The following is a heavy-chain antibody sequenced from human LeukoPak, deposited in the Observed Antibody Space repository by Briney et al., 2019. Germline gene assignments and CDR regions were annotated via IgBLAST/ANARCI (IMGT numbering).Heavy chain of an antibody. V-gene: IGHV1-18*01. J-gene: IGHJ4*02. CDR1: GYTFTSYG. CDR3: ARASSGWYGDY. CDR2: ISAYNGNT. D-gene: IGHD6-19*01. Sequence: ASVKVSCKASGYTFTSYGISWVRQAPGQGLEWMGWISAYNGNTNYAQKFQGRVTMTRDTSTSTVYMELSSLRSEDTAVYYCARASSGWYGDYWGQGTLVTVSS.